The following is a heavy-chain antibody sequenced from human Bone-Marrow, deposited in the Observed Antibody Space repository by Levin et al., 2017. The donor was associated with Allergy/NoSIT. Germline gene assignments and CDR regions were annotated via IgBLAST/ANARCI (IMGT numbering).Heavy chain of an antibody. V-gene: IGHV3-23*01. CDR1: GFTFNNYA. J-gene: IGHJ4*02. CDR2: ISGSGGRT. CDR3: ARARHGSVSPIGPYDN. Sequence: PGGSLRLSCVTVGFTFNNYAMTWVRQAPGKGLEWVSSISGSGGRTYFADSVKGRFTISRDSSKNTLFLQMNSLRGEDTAVYYCARARHGSVSPIGPYDNWGQGTLVTVSS. D-gene: IGHD3-10*01.